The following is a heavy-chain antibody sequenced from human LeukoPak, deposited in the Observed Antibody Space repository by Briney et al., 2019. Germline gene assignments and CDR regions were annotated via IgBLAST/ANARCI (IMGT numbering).Heavy chain of an antibody. Sequence: ASVKLSCKASGYTFTGYYMHWVRQAPGQGLEWMGWINPNSGGTNYAQKLQGRVTMNRDTSISTAYMELRRLRSDDTAVYYCARAYTRTGKVDYWGQGTLVTVSS. V-gene: IGHV1-2*02. J-gene: IGHJ4*02. D-gene: IGHD1-1*01. CDR2: INPNSGGT. CDR1: GYTFTGYY. CDR3: ARAYTRTGKVDY.